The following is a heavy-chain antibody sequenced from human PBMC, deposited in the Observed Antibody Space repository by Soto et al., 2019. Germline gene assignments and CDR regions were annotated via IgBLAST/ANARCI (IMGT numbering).Heavy chain of an antibody. D-gene: IGHD1-26*01. CDR1: GYTFTSYG. CDR3: AIVVGALGHWFDP. Sequence: QVQLVQSGGEVKKPGASVKVSCKASGYTFTSYGISWVRQAPGQGLEWMGRISAYNGNTNYAQKLQGRGTMTTDTSTRTAYLELRSLRSDDTAVYYWAIVVGALGHWFDPWGQGTLVTVSS. V-gene: IGHV1-18*01. CDR2: ISAYNGNT. J-gene: IGHJ5*02.